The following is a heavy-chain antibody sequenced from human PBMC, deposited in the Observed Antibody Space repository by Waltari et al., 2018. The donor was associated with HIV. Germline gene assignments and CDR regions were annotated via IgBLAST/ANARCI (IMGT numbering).Heavy chain of an antibody. V-gene: IGHV4-34*01. CDR1: GGSFSGYY. Sequence: QVQLQQWGAGLLKPSETLSLTCAVYGGSFSGYYWSWIRQPPGKGLEGIGEINHIGSTNYNPSLKSRVTISVDTSKNQFSLKLSSVTAADTAVYYCARIPSVGSYYDLNFDYWGQGTLVTVSS. CDR2: INHIGST. D-gene: IGHD1-26*01. CDR3: ARIPSVGSYYDLNFDY. J-gene: IGHJ4*02.